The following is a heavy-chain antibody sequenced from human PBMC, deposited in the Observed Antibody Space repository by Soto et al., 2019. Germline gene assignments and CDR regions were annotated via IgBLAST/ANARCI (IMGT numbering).Heavy chain of an antibody. CDR3: ARSVRAVAGIDY. J-gene: IGHJ4*02. Sequence: PGEALKITWKGSGYSFTSYWIGWVRQMRGKGLEWMGIIYPGDSDTRYSPSLQGEVTISADKSISTAYLQWSSLKPSDTALYYCARSVRAVAGIDYWGPGTLVTVSS. CDR1: GYSFTSYW. V-gene: IGHV5-51*01. CDR2: IYPGDSDT. D-gene: IGHD6-19*01.